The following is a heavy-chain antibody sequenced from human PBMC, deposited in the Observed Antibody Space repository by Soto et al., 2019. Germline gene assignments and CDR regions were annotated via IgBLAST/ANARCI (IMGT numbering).Heavy chain of an antibody. Sequence: GASVKVSCKASGYTFTGYYMHWVRQAPGQGLEWMGWINPNNSDTNYAQKFQGRVTLTRDTSISTGYMELSSLRADDTAIYYCAKSDSSPIFGVVRYGMDVWGQGTTVTVSS. CDR1: GYTFTGYY. D-gene: IGHD3-3*01. V-gene: IGHV1-2*02. CDR2: INPNNSDT. CDR3: AKSDSSPIFGVVRYGMDV. J-gene: IGHJ6*02.